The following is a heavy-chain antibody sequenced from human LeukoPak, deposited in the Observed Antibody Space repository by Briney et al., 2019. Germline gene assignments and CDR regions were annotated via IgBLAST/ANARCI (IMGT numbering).Heavy chain of an antibody. J-gene: IGHJ4*02. CDR2: ISWNSGSI. CDR3: AKGCSSGWGASAFDY. V-gene: IGHV3-9*03. Sequence: PGRSLRLSCAASGFTFDDYAMHWVRQAPGKGLEWVSGISWNSGSIGYADSVKGRFTISRDNAKNSLYLQMNSLRAEDMALYYCAKGCSSGWGASAFDYWGQGTLVTVSS. CDR1: GFTFDDYA. D-gene: IGHD6-19*01.